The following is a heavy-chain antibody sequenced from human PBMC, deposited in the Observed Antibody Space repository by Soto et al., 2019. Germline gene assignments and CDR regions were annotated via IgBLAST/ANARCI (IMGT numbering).Heavy chain of an antibody. Sequence: GGSLRLACAASGFTLSDYYMSWIRQAPGKGVGWISYISSNSNYKTHADSVRGRFTISRDNAKNSLYLQMNGLSAEDTAVYYCARATGYYHTSGSDSWGQGTLVTVSS. CDR2: ISSNSNYK. D-gene: IGHD3-22*01. CDR1: GFTLSDYY. J-gene: IGHJ4*02. V-gene: IGHV3-11*06. CDR3: ARATGYYHTSGSDS.